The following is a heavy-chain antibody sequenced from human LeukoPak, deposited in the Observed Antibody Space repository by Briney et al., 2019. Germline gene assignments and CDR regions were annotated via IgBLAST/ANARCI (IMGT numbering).Heavy chain of an antibody. V-gene: IGHV3-23*01. D-gene: IGHD6-19*01. J-gene: IGHJ4*02. CDR2: ISGSGGST. CDR3: ATRLTSGWNGFDD. Sequence: HPGGSLRLSCAASGFTFSSYAMSWVRQAPGKGLEWVSAISGSGGSTYYADSVKGRFTISRDNSKNTLYLQMNSLRAEDTAVYYCATRLTSGWNGFDDWGQGTLVTVSS. CDR1: GFTFSSYA.